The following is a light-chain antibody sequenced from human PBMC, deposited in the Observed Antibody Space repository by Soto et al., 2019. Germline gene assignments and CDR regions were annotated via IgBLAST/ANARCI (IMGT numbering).Light chain of an antibody. Sequence: EIVLTQSPGTLSLSPGERATLSCRASQSVSSSYLAWYQQKPGQAPRLLIYGSSSMATGIPDRFSGSGSGTDFTLTISRLEPEDFAVYYCQQYFSSPQTFGQGTKVEIK. CDR1: QSVSSSY. J-gene: IGKJ1*01. V-gene: IGKV3-20*01. CDR2: GSS. CDR3: QQYFSSPQT.